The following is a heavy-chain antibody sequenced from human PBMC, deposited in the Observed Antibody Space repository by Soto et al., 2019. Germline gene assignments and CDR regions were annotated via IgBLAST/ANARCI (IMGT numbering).Heavy chain of an antibody. Sequence: QVQLVQSGAEMKKPGASVKVSCKASGYTFSTYGITWVRQAPGQGLDWMGWINPFKGDTNSAARFQDRVTMTTHTSTRTAYMARRSLRADVTAVYYCARVKVPATILGAFDLWGQGTLVTVSS. CDR2: INPFKGDT. D-gene: IGHD2-2*02. V-gene: IGHV1-18*01. CDR3: ARVKVPATILGAFDL. CDR1: GYTFSTYG. J-gene: IGHJ3*01.